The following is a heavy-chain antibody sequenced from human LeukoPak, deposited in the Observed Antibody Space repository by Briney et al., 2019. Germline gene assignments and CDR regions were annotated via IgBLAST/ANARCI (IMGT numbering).Heavy chain of an antibody. D-gene: IGHD6-19*01. CDR3: ARVGGWYLYYFDY. Sequence: PGGSLRLSCAASEFTFSSYSMNWVRQAPGKGLEWVSSISSSSSYIYYADSVKGRFTISRDNAKNSLYLQMNSLRAEDTAVYYCARVGGWYLYYFDYWGQGTLVTVSS. CDR2: ISSSSSYI. V-gene: IGHV3-21*01. J-gene: IGHJ4*02. CDR1: EFTFSSYS.